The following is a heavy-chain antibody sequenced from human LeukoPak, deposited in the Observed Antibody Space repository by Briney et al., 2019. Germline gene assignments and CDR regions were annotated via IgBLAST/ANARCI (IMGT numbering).Heavy chain of an antibody. CDR2: IHISGST. D-gene: IGHD4-17*01. CDR1: GASISSGSYY. V-gene: IGHV4-61*02. Sequence: PSETLSLTCTVSGASISSGSYYWSWIRQPAGKGLEWIGRIHISGSTDYNPSLKSRVTMSVDTSKNQFSLKLSSVTAADTAVYYCATLEVGTVTYADGMDVWGQGTTVTVSS. J-gene: IGHJ6*02. CDR3: ATLEVGTVTYADGMDV.